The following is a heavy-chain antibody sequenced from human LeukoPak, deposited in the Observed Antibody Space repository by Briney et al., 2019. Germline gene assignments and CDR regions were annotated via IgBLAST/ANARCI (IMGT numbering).Heavy chain of an antibody. CDR2: INSDGSST. CDR1: GFTFKTGW. CDR3: AREHYFYHMDA. Sequence: PGGSLRLSCAASGFTFKTGWMHWVRQAPGKGLVWVSRINSDGSSTSYADSVKGRFTISRDNAENSLYLQMNSLRAEDTAVYYCAREHYFYHMDAWGEGTTVTVSS. J-gene: IGHJ6*03. V-gene: IGHV3-74*01.